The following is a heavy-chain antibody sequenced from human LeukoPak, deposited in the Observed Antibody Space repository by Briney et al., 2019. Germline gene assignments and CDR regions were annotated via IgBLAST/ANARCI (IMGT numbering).Heavy chain of an antibody. D-gene: IGHD3-10*01. Sequence: GGSLRLSCAASGFTFSSYAMSWVRQAPGKGLEWVSAISGSGGSTYYADSVKGRFTISRDNSKNTLYLQMNSLRAEDTAVYYCARESDYYGSGSYYKTSDYWGQGTLVTVSS. CDR1: GFTFSSYA. CDR2: ISGSGGST. V-gene: IGHV3-23*01. CDR3: ARESDYYGSGSYYKTSDY. J-gene: IGHJ4*02.